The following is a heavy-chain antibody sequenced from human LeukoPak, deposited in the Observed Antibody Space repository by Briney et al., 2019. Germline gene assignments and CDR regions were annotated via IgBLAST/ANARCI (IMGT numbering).Heavy chain of an antibody. D-gene: IGHD4-17*01. Sequence: NSSETLSLTCAVYGGSFSGYYWSWIRQPPGKGREWIGEINHSGSTNYNPSLKSRVTISVDTSKNQFSLKLSSVTAADTAVYYCARKLGYGDYGGNFDYWGQGTLVTVSS. J-gene: IGHJ4*02. CDR2: INHSGST. CDR3: ARKLGYGDYGGNFDY. V-gene: IGHV4-34*01. CDR1: GGSFSGYY.